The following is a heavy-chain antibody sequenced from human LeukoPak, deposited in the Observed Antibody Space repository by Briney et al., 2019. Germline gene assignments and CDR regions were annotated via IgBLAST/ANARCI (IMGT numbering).Heavy chain of an antibody. Sequence: GGSLRLSCAASGFTFSSYGMHWVRQAPGKGLEWVAVISYDGSNKYYADSVKGRFTISRDNSKNTLYLQMNSLRAEDTAVYYCARDRYDFWSGYYLHWGQGTLVTVSS. CDR3: ARDRYDFWSGYYLH. V-gene: IGHV3-30*03. CDR1: GFTFSSYG. D-gene: IGHD3-3*01. J-gene: IGHJ4*02. CDR2: ISYDGSNK.